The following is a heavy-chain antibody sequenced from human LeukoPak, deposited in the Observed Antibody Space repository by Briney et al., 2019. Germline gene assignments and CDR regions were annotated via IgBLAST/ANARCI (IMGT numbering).Heavy chain of an antibody. CDR1: GFTFSDYY. D-gene: IGHD3-22*01. Sequence: GGSLRLSCAASGFTFSDYYMTWLRQAPGKGLEWVSYISSTGSTIYYADSVKGRFTISRDNAKNSLYLQMNSLRAEDTAVYYCASQNYYDSSGPRVWGQGTMVTVSS. V-gene: IGHV3-11*01. J-gene: IGHJ3*01. CDR2: ISSTGSTI. CDR3: ASQNYYDSSGPRV.